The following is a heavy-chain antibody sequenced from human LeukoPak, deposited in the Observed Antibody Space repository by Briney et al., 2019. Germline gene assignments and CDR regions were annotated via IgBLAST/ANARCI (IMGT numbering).Heavy chain of an antibody. J-gene: IGHJ4*02. CDR2: IYYSGTT. V-gene: IGHV4-30-4*01. CDR3: ARGLTGIDY. D-gene: IGHD3-9*01. CDR1: GDSISSGADY. Sequence: SETLSLTCTVSGDSISSGADYWNWIRQPPGKGLEWIGYIYYSGTTCYNPSLKSRVTISVDTSKNQFSLKLSSVTAADAAVYYCARGLTGIDYWGQGTLVTVSS.